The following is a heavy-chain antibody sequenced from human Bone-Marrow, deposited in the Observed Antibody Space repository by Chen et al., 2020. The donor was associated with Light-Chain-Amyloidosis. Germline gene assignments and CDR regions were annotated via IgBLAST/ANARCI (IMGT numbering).Heavy chain of an antibody. J-gene: IGHJ4*02. D-gene: IGHD3-10*01. Sequence: VPLVESGGGLVPPGGSLGTSCGKSGFNFSSFGMSWVRQAPGKGLEWVSTVSGSTVSTYYAGAVKGRFIISRDNSKSTLYLQMNSLRAGDTAVYFCTRKGGYFDFWGQGSLVTVSS. CDR3: TRKGGYFDF. CDR1: GFNFSSFG. CDR2: VSGSTVST. V-gene: IGHV3-23*04.